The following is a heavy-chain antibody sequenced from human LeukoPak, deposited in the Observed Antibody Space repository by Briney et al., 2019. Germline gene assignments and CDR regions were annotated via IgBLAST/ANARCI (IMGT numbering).Heavy chain of an antibody. CDR2: VAHDGDTK. Sequence: GGSLRLSCAASGFTFGDYAMHWVRQAAGRAPEWVAVVAHDGDTKYYADSVKGRFTISRDNSRDMLYLQMSSLRVDDTAIYYCARDPIKGAPGYFDYWGQGTLVTVSS. CDR1: GFTFGDYA. CDR3: ARDPIKGAPGYFDY. V-gene: IGHV3-30-3*01. D-gene: IGHD1-14*01. J-gene: IGHJ4*02.